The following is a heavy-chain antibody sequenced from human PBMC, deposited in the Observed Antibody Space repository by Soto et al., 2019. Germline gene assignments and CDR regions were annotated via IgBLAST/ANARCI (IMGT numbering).Heavy chain of an antibody. CDR2: IHPGDSDI. Sequence: PGESLKISCQGSEYSFTSYWIGWVRQMPGKGLDWMGIIHPGDSDIRYSPSFQGQVTISADKSITTAYLQWSSLKASDTAIYYCARLGLGHHLPPGTLAMDVWGQGTTVTVSS. CDR3: ARLGLGHHLPPGTLAMDV. CDR1: EYSFTSYW. J-gene: IGHJ6*02. V-gene: IGHV5-51*01. D-gene: IGHD3-16*01.